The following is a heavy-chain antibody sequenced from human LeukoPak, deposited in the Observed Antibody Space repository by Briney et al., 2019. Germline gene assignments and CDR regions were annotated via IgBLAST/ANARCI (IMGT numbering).Heavy chain of an antibody. V-gene: IGHV4-59*01. CDR1: GAPIKHYY. D-gene: IGHD6-6*01. CDR3: ARGSNWLDH. Sequence: SETLSLTCTVSGAPIKHYYWRWIRQPPGKGLEWIGYIYYSGSTNYNASLKSRVTISKDTSKNQISLKLTSVTAADTAVYHCARGSNWLDHWGQGTLVTVSS. J-gene: IGHJ5*02. CDR2: IYYSGST.